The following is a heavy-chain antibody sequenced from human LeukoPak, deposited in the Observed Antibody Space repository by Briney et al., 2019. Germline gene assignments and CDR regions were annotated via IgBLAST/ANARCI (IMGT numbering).Heavy chain of an antibody. Sequence: GGSLRLSCAASGFTFSSYSMNWVRQAPGKGLEWVSSISSSSSYIYYTDSVKGRFTISRDNAKNSLYLQMNRLRAEDTAVYYCAKARGTVVPPFDYWGQGTLATVSS. CDR3: AKARGTVVPPFDY. D-gene: IGHD3-22*01. V-gene: IGHV3-21*04. CDR1: GFTFSSYS. CDR2: ISSSSSYI. J-gene: IGHJ4*02.